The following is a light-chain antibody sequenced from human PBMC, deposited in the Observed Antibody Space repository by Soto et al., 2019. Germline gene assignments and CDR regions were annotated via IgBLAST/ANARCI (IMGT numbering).Light chain of an antibody. V-gene: IGLV4-69*01. CDR1: SGHSTYA. J-gene: IGLJ2*01. CDR2: LNSDGSH. CDR3: QTWGTGAVV. Sequence: QPVLTQSPSASASLGASVKFTCTLSSGHSTYAIAWHQQQPEKGPRYLMKLNSDGSHTKGDGIPDRFSGSSSGAERYLTISSLQSEDEADYYCQTWGTGAVVFGGGTKLTVL.